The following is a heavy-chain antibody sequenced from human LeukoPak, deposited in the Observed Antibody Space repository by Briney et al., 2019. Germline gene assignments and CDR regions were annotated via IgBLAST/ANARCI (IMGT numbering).Heavy chain of an antibody. CDR3: ARGIVVRGVRYFDY. J-gene: IGHJ4*02. CDR1: GYTFTGYY. Sequence: GASVKVSCKASGYTFTGYYMHWVRQAPGQGLEWMGWINPNSGGTNYAQKFQGRVTMTRDTSISTAYMELSRLRSDDTAVYYCARGIVVRGVRYFDYWGQGTLVTVSS. CDR2: INPNSGGT. D-gene: IGHD3-10*01. V-gene: IGHV1-2*02.